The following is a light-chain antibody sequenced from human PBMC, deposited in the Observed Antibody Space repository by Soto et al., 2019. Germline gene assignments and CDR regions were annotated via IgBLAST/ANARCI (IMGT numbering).Light chain of an antibody. CDR2: DDT. J-gene: IGLJ2*01. CDR3: QVWDTSIDHPVA. V-gene: IGLV3-21*02. Sequence: SYELTQPPSVSVAPGQTARITCGGNNIGSESVHWYQQKPGQAPVLVVYDDTDRPSGIPERFSGSNSENTATLTISRVEAGDEADYYCQVWDTSIDHPVAFGGGTKLTVL. CDR1: NIGSES.